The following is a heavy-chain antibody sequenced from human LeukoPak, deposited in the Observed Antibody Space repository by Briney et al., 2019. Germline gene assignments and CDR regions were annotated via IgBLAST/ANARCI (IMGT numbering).Heavy chain of an antibody. CDR2: ISVRSNYM. Sequence: PGGSLRLSCAASGYTFSSFSISWVRQAPGKGLEWVSSISVRSNYMYYADSVRGRFSISRDDARDSLYLQMNSLRAEDAAVYYCVRLRRNSDTSGYYYYYDFWGQGTLVTVSS. CDR1: GYTFSSFS. CDR3: VRLRRNSDTSGYYYYYDF. D-gene: IGHD3-22*01. J-gene: IGHJ4*02. V-gene: IGHV3-21*01.